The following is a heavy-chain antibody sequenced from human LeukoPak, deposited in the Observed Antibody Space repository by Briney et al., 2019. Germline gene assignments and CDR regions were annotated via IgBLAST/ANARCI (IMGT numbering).Heavy chain of an antibody. CDR2: INAGNGNT. Sequence: ASVKVSCTASGYTYTSYPMHWVRQAPGQRLEWMGWINAGNGNTKYSQKFQGRVTFTRDTSASTAYMDLSSLRYEDTAVYYRARDLYSSGWYRSVDHWGQGTLVTFSS. CDR1: GYTYTSYP. D-gene: IGHD6-19*01. V-gene: IGHV1-3*01. J-gene: IGHJ4*02. CDR3: ARDLYSSGWYRSVDH.